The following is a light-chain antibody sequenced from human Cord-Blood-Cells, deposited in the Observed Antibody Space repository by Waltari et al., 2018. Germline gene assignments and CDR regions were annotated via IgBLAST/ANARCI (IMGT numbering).Light chain of an antibody. Sequence: ETALTQTPCPLSSSALEATKPACRASQRVSSSYLAWYQQKPGQAHRLLIYGASSRATGIPDRFSGSGSGTDFTLTIRRLETEDFAVYYCQQYGSSPRTFGQGTKVEIK. CDR1: QRVSSSY. J-gene: IGKJ1*01. CDR2: GAS. CDR3: QQYGSSPRT. V-gene: IGKV3-20*01.